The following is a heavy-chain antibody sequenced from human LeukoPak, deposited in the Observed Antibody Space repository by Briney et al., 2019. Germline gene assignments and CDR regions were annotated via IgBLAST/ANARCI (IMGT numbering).Heavy chain of an antibody. CDR1: GGSLSSYY. CDR3: ARQGHLYDSSGYYKAKTQPFDY. D-gene: IGHD3-22*01. J-gene: IGHJ4*02. CDR2: IYYTGTT. Sequence: SETLSLTCTVSGGSLSSYYWSWVRQPPGKGLEWIGYIYYTGTTNYNPSLKSRVTISLGTSKNQFSLKLSSVTAADTAVYYCARQGHLYDSSGYYKAKTQPFDYWGLGTLVTVSS. V-gene: IGHV4-59*08.